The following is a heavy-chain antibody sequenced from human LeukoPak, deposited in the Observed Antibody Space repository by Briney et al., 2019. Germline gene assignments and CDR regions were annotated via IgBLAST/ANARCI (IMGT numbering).Heavy chain of an antibody. V-gene: IGHV3-30*02. CDR3: AKDLGNSFDY. CDR1: GFTFSGYG. D-gene: IGHD6-13*01. CDR2: IHYDGSDK. Sequence: GGSLRLSCAASGFTFSGYGMYWVRQAPGKGLEWVAFIHYDGSDKYYADSVKGRFTISRDNSKNTLYLQMNSLRAEDTAVYYCAKDLGNSFDYWGQGTLVTVSS. J-gene: IGHJ4*02.